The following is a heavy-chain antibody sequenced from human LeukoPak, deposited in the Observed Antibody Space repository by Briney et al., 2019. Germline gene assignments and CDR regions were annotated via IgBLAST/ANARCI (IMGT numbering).Heavy chain of an antibody. CDR1: GGSISSDY. J-gene: IGHJ4*02. V-gene: IGHV4-4*07. Sequence: SETLSLTCTVSGGSISSDYWSWIRQPAGKGLEWIGRIYTSGSTNYNPSLKSRVTMSVDTSKNQFSLKLSSVTAADTAVYYCAARRYDYGDYVVDYWGQGTLVTVSS. CDR2: IYTSGST. D-gene: IGHD4-17*01. CDR3: AARRYDYGDYVVDY.